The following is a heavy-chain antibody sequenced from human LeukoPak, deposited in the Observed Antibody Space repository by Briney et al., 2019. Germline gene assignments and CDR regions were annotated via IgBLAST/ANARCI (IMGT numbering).Heavy chain of an antibody. D-gene: IGHD1-26*01. CDR1: GYTFTSYD. CDR2: MNPNSGNT. V-gene: IGHV1-8*01. CDR3: ARGLSLVGATGLYWFDP. Sequence: ASVKVSCKASGYTFTSYDINRVRQATGQGLEWMGWMNPNSGNTGYAQKFQGRVTMTRNTSISTAYMELSSLRSEDTAVYYCARGLSLVGATGLYWFDPWGQGTLVTVSS. J-gene: IGHJ5*02.